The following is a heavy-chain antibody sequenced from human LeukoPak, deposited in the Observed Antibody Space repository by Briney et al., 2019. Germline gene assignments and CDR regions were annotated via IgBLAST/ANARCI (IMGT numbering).Heavy chain of an antibody. Sequence: TGGSLRLSCAVSGLTVSRTHFSWFRQAPGKGLEWVSVVYSGGYTYYGASVTGRFTISRDNSQNTVYLQMTGLKPEDTGFYYCARAQGSTAYYCDHWGQGALVTVST. CDR1: GLTVSRTH. J-gene: IGHJ4*02. D-gene: IGHD3-16*01. V-gene: IGHV3-66*02. CDR3: ARAQGSTAYYCDH. CDR2: VYSGGYT.